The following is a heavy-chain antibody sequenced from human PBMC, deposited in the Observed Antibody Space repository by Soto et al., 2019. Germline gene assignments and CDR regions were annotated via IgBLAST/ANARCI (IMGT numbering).Heavy chain of an antibody. V-gene: IGHV4-31*03. J-gene: IGHJ4*02. D-gene: IGHD4-4*01. CDR1: GGSISSGGYY. CDR3: ARTTPSQYYFDY. CDR2: IYYSGST. Sequence: SETLSLTCTVSGGSISSGGYYWSWIRQHPGKGLEWIGYIYYSGSTYYNPSLKSRVTISVDTSKNQFSLKLSSVTAADTAVYYCARTTPSQYYFDYWGQGTLVTVSS.